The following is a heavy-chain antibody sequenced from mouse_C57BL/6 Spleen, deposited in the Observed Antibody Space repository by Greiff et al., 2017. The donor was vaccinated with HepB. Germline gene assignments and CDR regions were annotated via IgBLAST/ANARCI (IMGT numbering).Heavy chain of an antibody. J-gene: IGHJ4*01. V-gene: IGHV1-50*01. CDR1: GYTFNSYW. Sequence: QVQLQQPGAELVKPGASVKLSCKASGYTFNSYWMQWVKQRPGQGLEWIGEIDPSDSYTNYNQKFKGKATLTVDTSSSTAYMQLSSLTAEESADYYCERWRYAMDYWGQGTSVTVSS. CDR3: ERWRYAMDY. CDR2: IDPSDSYT.